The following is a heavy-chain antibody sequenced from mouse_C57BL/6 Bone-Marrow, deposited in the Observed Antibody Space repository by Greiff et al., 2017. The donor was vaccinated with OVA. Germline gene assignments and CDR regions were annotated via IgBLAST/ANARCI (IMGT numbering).Heavy chain of an antibody. CDR3: ARGVNCYGSSYEGYFDV. J-gene: IGHJ1*03. V-gene: IGHV1-26*01. D-gene: IGHD1-1*01. CDR2: INPNNGGT. CDR1: GYTFTDYY. Sequence: EVQLQQSGPELVKPGASVKISCKASGYTFTDYYMNWVKQSHGKSLEWIGDINPNNGGTSYNQKFKGKATLTVDKSSSTAYMELRSLTSEDSAVYYCARGVNCYGSSYEGYFDVWGTGTTVTVSS.